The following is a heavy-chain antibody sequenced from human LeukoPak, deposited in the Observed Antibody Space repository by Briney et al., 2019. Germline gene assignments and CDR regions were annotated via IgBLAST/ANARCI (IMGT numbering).Heavy chain of an antibody. CDR3: AELGITMIGGV. CDR1: GFTVSIYS. Sequence: LRLSGAASGFTVSIYSMNWVRQAPGKRLEWVSYISSSGSTIYYADSVKGRFTISRDNAKNSLYLQMNSLRAEDTAVYYCAELGITMIGGVWGKGTTVTISS. D-gene: IGHD3-10*02. V-gene: IGHV3-48*04. J-gene: IGHJ6*04. CDR2: ISSSGSTI.